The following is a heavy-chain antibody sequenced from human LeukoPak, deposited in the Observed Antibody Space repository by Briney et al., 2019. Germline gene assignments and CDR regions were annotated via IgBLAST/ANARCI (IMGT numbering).Heavy chain of an antibody. V-gene: IGHV4-39*01. Sequence: SETLSLTCTVSGGSISSSSYYWGWIRQPPGKGLEWIGGIYYSGSTYYNPSLKSRVTISVDTSKNQFSLKLSSVTAADTAVYYCARHAYDILTGYYYFDYWGQGTLVTVSS. CDR2: IYYSGST. D-gene: IGHD3-9*01. CDR3: ARHAYDILTGYYYFDY. CDR1: GGSISSSSYY. J-gene: IGHJ4*02.